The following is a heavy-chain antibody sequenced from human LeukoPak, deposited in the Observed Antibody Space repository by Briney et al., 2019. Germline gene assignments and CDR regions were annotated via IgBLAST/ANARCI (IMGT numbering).Heavy chain of an antibody. CDR3: ARSGSSGWYDAFDI. Sequence: SEILSLTCAVYGGSFSGYYWSWIRQPPGKGLEWIGEINHSGSTNYNPSLKSRVTISVDTSKNQFSLKLSSVTAADTAVYYCARSGSSGWYDAFDIWGQGTMVTVSS. V-gene: IGHV4-34*01. CDR1: GGSFSGYY. J-gene: IGHJ3*02. D-gene: IGHD6-19*01. CDR2: INHSGST.